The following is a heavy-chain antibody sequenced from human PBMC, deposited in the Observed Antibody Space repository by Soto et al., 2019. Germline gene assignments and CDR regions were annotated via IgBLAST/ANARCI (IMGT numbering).Heavy chain of an antibody. CDR2: IYSGGST. J-gene: IGHJ4*02. Sequence: GGSLRLSCAASGFTVSSNYMSWVRQAPGKGLEWVSIIYSGGSTYYADSVKGRFTISRDNSKNTVYLQMNSLRAEDTAVYYCARVEEDYYDSSGYPTAFDYWGQGT. V-gene: IGHV3-66*01. D-gene: IGHD3-22*01. CDR3: ARVEEDYYDSSGYPTAFDY. CDR1: GFTVSSNY.